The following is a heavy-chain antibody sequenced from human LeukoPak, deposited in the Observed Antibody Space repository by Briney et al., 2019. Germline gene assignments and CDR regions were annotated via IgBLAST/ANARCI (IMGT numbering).Heavy chain of an antibody. V-gene: IGHV4-59*01. CDR2: IYYSGST. Sequence: SETLSLTCTVSGGSISSYYWSWIRQPPGKGLEWIGYIYYSGSTNYNPSLKSRVTISVDTSKNQFSLKLSSVTAADTAVYYCAREVSPCPGYAFDIWGQGTMVTASS. D-gene: IGHD1-14*01. J-gene: IGHJ3*02. CDR1: GGSISSYY. CDR3: AREVSPCPGYAFDI.